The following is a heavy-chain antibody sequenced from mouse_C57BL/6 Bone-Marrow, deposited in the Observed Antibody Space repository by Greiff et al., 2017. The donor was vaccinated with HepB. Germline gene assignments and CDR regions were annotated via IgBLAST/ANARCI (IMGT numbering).Heavy chain of an antibody. J-gene: IGHJ4*01. Sequence: VKLQESGAELARPGASVKLSCKASGYTFTSYGISWVKQRTGQGLEWIGEIYPRSGNTYYNEKFKGKATLTADKSSSTAYMELRSLTSEDSAVYFCAGRMDYWGQGTSVTVSS. V-gene: IGHV1-81*01. CDR2: IYPRSGNT. CDR3: AGRMDY. CDR1: GYTFTSYG.